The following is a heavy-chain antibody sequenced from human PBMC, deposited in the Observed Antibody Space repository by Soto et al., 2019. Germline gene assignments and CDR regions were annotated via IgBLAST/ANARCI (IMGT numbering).Heavy chain of an antibody. CDR3: ATWHEREHAFDV. V-gene: IGHV3-53*01. Sequence: EVQLVESGGGLIQPGESLRLSCAAFGLTISGKKYVAWVRQAPGKGLEWVSALYDVDGSFYADSVTGRFTTSSDSSKTTVYLQMNALRPDDTAVYYCATWHEREHAFDVWGQGTTVTISS. J-gene: IGHJ3*01. CDR1: GLTISGKKY. CDR2: LYDVDGS. D-gene: IGHD1-1*01.